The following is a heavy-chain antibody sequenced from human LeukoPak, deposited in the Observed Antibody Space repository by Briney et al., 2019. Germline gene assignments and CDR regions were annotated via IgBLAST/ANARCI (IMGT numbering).Heavy chain of an antibody. J-gene: IGHJ6*03. CDR3: AREPTLGNYYYYYYMDV. CDR1: GFTFSSYA. Sequence: SGGSLRLSCAASGFTFSSYAMHWVRQAPGEGLEWVAVISYDGSNKYYADSVKGRFTISRDNSKNTLYLQMNSLRAEDTAVYYCAREPTLGNYYYYYYMDVWGKGTTVTVSS. D-gene: IGHD7-27*01. V-gene: IGHV3-30*01. CDR2: ISYDGSNK.